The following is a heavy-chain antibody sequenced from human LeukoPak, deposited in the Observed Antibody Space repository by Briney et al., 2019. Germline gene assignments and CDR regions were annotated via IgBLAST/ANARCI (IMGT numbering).Heavy chain of an antibody. CDR1: GFTFSKYA. D-gene: IGHD2-2*01. Sequence: GGSLRLSCAASGFTFSKYAMTWVRQAPGKGLVWVSRINSDGSSTSYADSVKGRFTISRDNAKNTLYLQMNSLRAEDTAVYYCARGVDCSSTSCYGHFDYWGQGTLVTVSS. CDR2: INSDGSST. V-gene: IGHV3-74*01. J-gene: IGHJ4*02. CDR3: ARGVDCSSTSCYGHFDY.